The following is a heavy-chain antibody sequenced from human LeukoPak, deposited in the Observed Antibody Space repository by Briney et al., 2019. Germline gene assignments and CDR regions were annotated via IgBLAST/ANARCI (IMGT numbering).Heavy chain of an antibody. CDR1: GGSINSYY. CDR3: ARAYSDYDQYFDY. V-gene: IGHV4-4*07. J-gene: IGHJ4*02. CDR2: IYTIGTT. D-gene: IGHD5-12*01. Sequence: SETLSLTCTVSGGSINSYYWSWIRQPAGKGLEWIGRIYTIGTTNYNPSHKSRVTMSVDTSKNQFSLKLSSVTAADTAVYYCARAYSDYDQYFDYWGQGTLVTVSS.